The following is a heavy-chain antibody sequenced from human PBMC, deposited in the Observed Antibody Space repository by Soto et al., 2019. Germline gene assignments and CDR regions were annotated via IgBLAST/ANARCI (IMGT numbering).Heavy chain of an antibody. Sequence: GGSLRLSCAASGFTFSSYSMNWVRQAPGKGLEWVSSISSSGTYIDYAGSVKGRFTISRDNAKNSLYLQMNSLRAEDTAVYYCARDGTDGATRGLWTSQRAVAPSDYWGQGTLVTVSS. D-gene: IGHD1-26*01. CDR1: GFTFSSYS. CDR2: ISSSGTYI. J-gene: IGHJ4*02. CDR3: ARDGTDGATRGLWTSQRAVAPSDY. V-gene: IGHV3-21*06.